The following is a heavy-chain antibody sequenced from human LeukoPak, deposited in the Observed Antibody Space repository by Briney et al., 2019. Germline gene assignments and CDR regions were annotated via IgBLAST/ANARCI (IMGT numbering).Heavy chain of an antibody. CDR3: ARTTMLYFDY. CDR2: IYSGGST. J-gene: IGHJ4*02. V-gene: IGHV3-53*01. Sequence: QPGGSLRLSCAASGFTVSSNYMSWVRRAPGKGLEWVSVIYSGGSTYYADSVKGRFTISRDNSKNTLYLQMNSLRAEDTAVYYCARTTMLYFDYWGQGTLVTVSS. CDR1: GFTVSSNY. D-gene: IGHD3-10*02.